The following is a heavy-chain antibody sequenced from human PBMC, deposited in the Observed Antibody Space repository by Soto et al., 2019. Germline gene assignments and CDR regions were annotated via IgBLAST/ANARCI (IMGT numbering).Heavy chain of an antibody. CDR3: ARVYDTMVRGVRSGYYYYYYGMDV. Sequence: PSQTLSLTCTVSGGSISSYYWSWIRQPAGKGLEWIGRIYTSGSTNYNPSLKSRVTMSVDTSKNQFSLKLSSVTAADTAVYYCARVYDTMVRGVRSGYYYYYYGMDVWGQGTTVTVSS. J-gene: IGHJ6*02. CDR1: GGSISSYY. CDR2: IYTSGST. V-gene: IGHV4-4*07. D-gene: IGHD3-10*01.